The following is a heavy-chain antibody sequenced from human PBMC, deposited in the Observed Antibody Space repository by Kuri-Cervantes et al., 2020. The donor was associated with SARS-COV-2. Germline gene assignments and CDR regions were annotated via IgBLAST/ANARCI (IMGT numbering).Heavy chain of an antibody. CDR2: ISGSGGT. D-gene: IGHD2-15*01. Sequence: GESLKTSCAASGFTFNSCVMRWVRQAPGKGLEWVSSISGSGGTYYTDFVKGRFTISRDNSRNTLYLQMNSLRAEDTAVYYCAKDCGAASCYSGFDHWGQGILVTVSS. CDR1: GFTFNSCV. V-gene: IGHV3-23*01. CDR3: AKDCGAASCYSGFDH. J-gene: IGHJ4*02.